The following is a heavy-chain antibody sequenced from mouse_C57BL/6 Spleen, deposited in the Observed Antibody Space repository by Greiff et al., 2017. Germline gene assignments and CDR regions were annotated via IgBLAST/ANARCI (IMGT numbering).Heavy chain of an antibody. J-gene: IGHJ4*01. CDR3: ASGGSRPYAMDY. Sequence: VQLQQSGAELARPGASVKMSCKASGYTFTSYTMHWVKQRPGQGLEWIGYINPSSGYTKYNQKFKDKATLTADKSSSTAYMQLSSLTSEDSAVYYCASGGSRPYAMDYWGQGTSVTVSS. D-gene: IGHD1-1*01. CDR1: GYTFTSYT. V-gene: IGHV1-4*01. CDR2: INPSSGYT.